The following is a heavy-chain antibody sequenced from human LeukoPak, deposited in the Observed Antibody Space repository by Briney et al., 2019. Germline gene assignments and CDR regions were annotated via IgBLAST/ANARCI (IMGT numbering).Heavy chain of an antibody. CDR1: GGTFSSYA. D-gene: IGHD3-22*01. V-gene: IGHV1-69*04. CDR3: AKALYYYDSSGAHEYYFDY. J-gene: IGHJ4*02. Sequence: SVKVSCKASGGTFSSYAISWVRQAPGQGLEWMGRIIPILGIANYAQKFQGRVTITADKSTSTAYMELSSLRSEDTAVYYCAKALYYYDSSGAHEYYFDYWGQGTLVTVSS. CDR2: IIPILGIA.